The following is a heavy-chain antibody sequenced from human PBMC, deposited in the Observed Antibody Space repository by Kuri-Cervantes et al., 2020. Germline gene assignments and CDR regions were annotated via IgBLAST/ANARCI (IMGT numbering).Heavy chain of an antibody. D-gene: IGHD6-19*01. J-gene: IGHJ3*02. V-gene: IGHV4-30-2*01. CDR3: ARRGIAVAVAFDI. CDR2: IYHSGST. Sequence: SETLSLTCAVSGGSISSGGYSWSWIRQPPGKGLEWIGYIYHSGSTNYNPSLKSRVTISVHTSKKQFSLKLSSVIAADTAVYYCARRGIAVAVAFDIWGQGTMVTVSS. CDR1: GGSISSGGYS.